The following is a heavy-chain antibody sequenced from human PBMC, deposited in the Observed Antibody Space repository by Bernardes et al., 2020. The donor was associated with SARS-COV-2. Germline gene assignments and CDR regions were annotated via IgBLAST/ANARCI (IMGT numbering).Heavy chain of an antibody. Sequence: ASVKVSCKASGYTFTSYDINWVRQAPGQGLEWMGWMNPDSGNTGYTQKFQGRVTMTRGTSISTAYMELSSLRSEDTAVYYCARRSDYYDSSAYRYWGQGTLVTVSS. CDR2: MNPDSGNT. V-gene: IGHV1-8*01. J-gene: IGHJ4*02. CDR3: ARRSDYYDSSAYRY. CDR1: GYTFTSYD. D-gene: IGHD3-22*01.